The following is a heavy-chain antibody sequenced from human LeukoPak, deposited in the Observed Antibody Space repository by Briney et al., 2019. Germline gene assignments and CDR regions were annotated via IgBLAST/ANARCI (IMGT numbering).Heavy chain of an antibody. CDR2: ISYDGSNK. Sequence: GRSLRLSCAASGFTFSSYAMHWVRQAPGKGLEWVAVISYDGSNKYYADSVKGRFTISRDNSKNTLYLQMNSLRAEDTAVYYCARSPTGEYYYYMDVWGKGTTVTVSS. CDR3: ARSPTGEYYYYMDV. CDR1: GFTFSSYA. J-gene: IGHJ6*03. D-gene: IGHD3-16*01. V-gene: IGHV3-30-3*01.